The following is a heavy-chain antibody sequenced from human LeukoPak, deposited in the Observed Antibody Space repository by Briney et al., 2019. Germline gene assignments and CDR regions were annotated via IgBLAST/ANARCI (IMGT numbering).Heavy chain of an antibody. CDR2: IYHSGST. Sequence: SETLSLTCAVSGYSTSSGYYWGWIRPPPGKGLEWIGSIYHSGSTYYNPSLKSRVTISVDTSKNQFSLKLSSVTAADTAVYYCARDPFYYGSGSYQNYYFDYWGQGTLVTVSS. CDR1: GYSTSSGYY. V-gene: IGHV4-38-2*02. J-gene: IGHJ4*02. D-gene: IGHD3-10*01. CDR3: ARDPFYYGSGSYQNYYFDY.